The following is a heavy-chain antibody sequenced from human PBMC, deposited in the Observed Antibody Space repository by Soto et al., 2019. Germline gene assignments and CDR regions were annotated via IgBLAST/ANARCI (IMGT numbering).Heavy chain of an antibody. CDR2: IYYSGST. D-gene: IGHD3-22*01. V-gene: IGHV4-31*03. CDR3: ARASITMIVVNY. Sequence: PSETLSLTCTLSGGSISSGGYYWSWIRQHPGKGLEWIGYIYYSGSTYYNPSLKSRVTISVDTSKNQFSLKLSSVTAADTAVYYCARASITMIVVNYWGQGTLVTVSS. CDR1: GGSISSGGYY. J-gene: IGHJ4*02.